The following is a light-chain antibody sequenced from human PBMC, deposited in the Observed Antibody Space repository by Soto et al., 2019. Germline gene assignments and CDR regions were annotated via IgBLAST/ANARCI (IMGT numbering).Light chain of an antibody. CDR3: NSYTSKSTGV. CDR2: EVS. CDR1: RSDVGGYNY. J-gene: IGLJ1*01. Sequence: QSALTQPASVSGSPGQSITISCTGTRSDVGGYNYVSWYQHHPGKAPKLIIYEVSNRPSGVSNRFSGSKSGNTASLTISGLQAEDEADYYCNSYTSKSTGVFGTGTKVTVL. V-gene: IGLV2-14*01.